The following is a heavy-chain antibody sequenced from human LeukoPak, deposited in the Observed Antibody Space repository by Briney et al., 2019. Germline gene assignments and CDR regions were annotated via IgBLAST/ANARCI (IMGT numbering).Heavy chain of an antibody. CDR3: AKEDPDYGFDY. V-gene: IGHV3-23*01. D-gene: IGHD4-17*01. J-gene: IGHJ4*02. Sequence: GGSLRLSCAASGFTFSSSAMSWVRQAPGKGLEWVSAISNNGGYTYYADSVQGRFTISRDNSKSTLCLQMNSLRAEDTAVYYCAKEDPDYGFDYWGQGTLVTVSS. CDR2: ISNNGGYT. CDR1: GFTFSSSA.